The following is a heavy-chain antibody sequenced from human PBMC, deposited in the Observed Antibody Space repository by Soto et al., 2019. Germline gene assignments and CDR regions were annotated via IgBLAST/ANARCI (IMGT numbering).Heavy chain of an antibody. CDR3: ASSAGLDHLLNYYGLNV. D-gene: IGHD6-13*01. CDR1: GGTFTSTA. V-gene: IGHV1-69*01. Sequence: QVLLVQSSAEVKKPGSSVNVSCKASGGTFTSTAFSWVRQAPGQGLEWMGGIIPVLGTPNYAQKFQARLTVTADASTTTVHMELSSLRSDETAVYYCASSAGLDHLLNYYGLNVWGQGTTVTVSS. J-gene: IGHJ6*02. CDR2: IIPVLGTP.